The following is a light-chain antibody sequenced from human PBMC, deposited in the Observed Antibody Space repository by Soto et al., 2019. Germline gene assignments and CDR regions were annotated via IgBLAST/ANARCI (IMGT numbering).Light chain of an antibody. Sequence: QSVLTQPPSVSGAPGQRVTISCTGSSSNIGAGYSVHWYQQLPGTAPKLLIYGDSRPSGVPDRFSGSKSGTSASLAITGLQAEDETDYYCQSYDSSLDGWVFGGGTKLTV. CDR2: GDS. CDR3: QSYDSSLDGWV. J-gene: IGLJ3*02. CDR1: SSNIGAGYS. V-gene: IGLV1-40*01.